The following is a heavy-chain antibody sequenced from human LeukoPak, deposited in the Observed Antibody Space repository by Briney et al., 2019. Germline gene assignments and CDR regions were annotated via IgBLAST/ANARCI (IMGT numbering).Heavy chain of an antibody. CDR2: MNPYNGNT. V-gene: IGHV1-8*01. CDR3: VRSRLSGSCFDY. J-gene: IGHJ4*02. CDR1: GYTFTNYG. D-gene: IGHD6-25*01. Sequence: GASVKVSCKASGYTFTNYGINWVRQATGQGLEWMAWMNPYNGNTGFAQKFQDRVTLTRNTSISTAYMELRGLRFEDTSVYYCVRSRLSGSCFDYWGQGALVTVSS.